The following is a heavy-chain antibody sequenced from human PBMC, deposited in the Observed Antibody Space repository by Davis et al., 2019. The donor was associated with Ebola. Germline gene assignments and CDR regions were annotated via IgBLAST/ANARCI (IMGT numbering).Heavy chain of an antibody. Sequence: PSETLSLTCPVSAGSFHNYYWGWIRQPPGKGLEWIGYINNSGHTNYSPSLRSRVTISIDTSKNQFSLSLTSVTAADTAVYYCARTHDNVWGSYGYWGQGNLVTVSS. J-gene: IGHJ4*02. D-gene: IGHD3-16*01. V-gene: IGHV4-59*01. CDR1: AGSFHNYY. CDR3: ARTHDNVWGSYGY. CDR2: INNSGHT.